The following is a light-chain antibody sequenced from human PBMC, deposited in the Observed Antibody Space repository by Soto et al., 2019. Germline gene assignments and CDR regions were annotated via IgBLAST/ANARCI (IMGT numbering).Light chain of an antibody. CDR3: QQSSSTPGRT. CDR1: QSISSY. V-gene: IGKV1-39*01. J-gene: IGKJ4*01. Sequence: DIQMTQSPSSLSASVGDRVTITCRASQSISSYLNWYQQKPGKAPKLLIYAASSLQSGVPSRFSGSGSGTDFTLTISSLQPEDFATYYCQQSSSTPGRTFGGGTKVESK. CDR2: AAS.